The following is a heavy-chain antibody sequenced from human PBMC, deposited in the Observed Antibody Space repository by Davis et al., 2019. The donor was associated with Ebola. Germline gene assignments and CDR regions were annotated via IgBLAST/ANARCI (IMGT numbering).Heavy chain of an antibody. V-gene: IGHV3-53*01. CDR3: AKDTANIWFDI. J-gene: IGHJ3*02. CDR2: IYSGGTT. D-gene: IGHD2-21*02. CDR1: GFSVSSNY. Sequence: GESLKISCAASGFSVSSNYMNWVRQAPGKGLEWVSVIYSGGTTYYADSVKGRFTISRDNSKNTLYLQMNGLRVEDTAIYYCAKDTANIWFDIWGQGTMVTVSS.